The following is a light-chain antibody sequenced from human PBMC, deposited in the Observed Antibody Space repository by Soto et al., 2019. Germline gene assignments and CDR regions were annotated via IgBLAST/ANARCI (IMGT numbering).Light chain of an antibody. CDR1: QTVGSN. J-gene: IGKJ4*01. CDR2: GAS. V-gene: IGKV3D-15*01. Sequence: EIMMTQSPVTLSVSPGERATLSCRASQTVGSNLAWYQQKPGQAPRLLIYGASTRATGIPARFSGSGSGTEFTLIISSLQSEDFAVYYCQQYTNWPLTFAGGTKVEIK. CDR3: QQYTNWPLT.